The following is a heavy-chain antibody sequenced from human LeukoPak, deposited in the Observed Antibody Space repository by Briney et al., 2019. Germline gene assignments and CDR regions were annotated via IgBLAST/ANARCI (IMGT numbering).Heavy chain of an antibody. CDR1: GYCISSGYY. V-gene: IGHV4-38-2*02. CDR2: IYHSGSA. D-gene: IGHD3-22*01. J-gene: IGHJ5*02. CDR3: ARMLYDSSGYYKNVDNWFDP. Sequence: SEILSCTSTVCGYCISSGYYWGWIRRPPGKGLGGIGSIYHSGSAYYNPSLKSRVTISVDTSKNQFSLKLSSVSAADTAVYYCARMLYDSSGYYKNVDNWFDPWGQGTLVTVSS.